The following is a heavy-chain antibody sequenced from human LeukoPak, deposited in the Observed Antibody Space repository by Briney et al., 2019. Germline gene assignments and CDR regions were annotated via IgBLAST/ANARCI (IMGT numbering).Heavy chain of an antibody. D-gene: IGHD2-2*01. CDR1: GFTFSNYG. CDR3: ARSPTSWYFDY. CDR2: ISTSSSYI. V-gene: IGHV3-21*01. Sequence: PGGSLRLSCAASGFTFSNYGMDWVRQAPGKGLEWVSSISTSSSYIFYADSVKGRFTISRDNAKNSLYLQMNSLRPEDTSVYYCARSPTSWYFDYWGQGTLVTVSS. J-gene: IGHJ4*02.